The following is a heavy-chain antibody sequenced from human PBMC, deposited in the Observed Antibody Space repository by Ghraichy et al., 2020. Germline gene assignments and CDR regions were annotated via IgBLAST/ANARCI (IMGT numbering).Heavy chain of an antibody. V-gene: IGHV4-59*01. Sequence: SETLSLTCTVSGGSINNYFWSWIRRPPGKGLEWIGYIDYSGSTNYNSSLKSRVTISVDTSKKQFSLNLSSVTAADAAVYYCARSDIVLVTGDESYCMDVWGKGTTVTVSS. D-gene: IGHD2-21*02. CDR2: IDYSGST. CDR3: ARSDIVLVTGDESYCMDV. CDR1: GGSINNYF. J-gene: IGHJ6*03.